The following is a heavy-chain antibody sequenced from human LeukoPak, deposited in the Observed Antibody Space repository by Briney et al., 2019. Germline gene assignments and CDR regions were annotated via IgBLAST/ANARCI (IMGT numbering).Heavy chain of an antibody. CDR3: AREGSDSSGYYLPFDY. CDR2: IIPIFGSA. CDR1: GGTFSSYA. J-gene: IGHJ4*02. V-gene: IGHV1-69*06. D-gene: IGHD3-22*01. Sequence: ASVKVSCKASGGTFSSYAINWVRQAPGQGLEWMGGIIPIFGSANYAQKFQGRVTITADKSTSTAYMELSSLRSEDTAVYYCAREGSDSSGYYLPFDYWGQGTLVTVSS.